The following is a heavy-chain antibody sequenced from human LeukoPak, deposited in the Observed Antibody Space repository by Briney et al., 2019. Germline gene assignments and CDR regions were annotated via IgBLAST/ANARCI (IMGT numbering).Heavy chain of an antibody. D-gene: IGHD1/OR15-1a*01. CDR2: INPNSGGT. V-gene: IGHV1-2*02. Sequence: ASVKVSCKASGYTFTGYYMHWVRQAPGQGLEWMGWINPNSGGTNYAQKFQGRVTMTRDTSISTAYMELSRLRSDDTAVYYCARTVYWNNAREAFDPWGQGTLVTVSS. CDR3: ARTVYWNNAREAFDP. J-gene: IGHJ5*02. CDR1: GYTFTGYY.